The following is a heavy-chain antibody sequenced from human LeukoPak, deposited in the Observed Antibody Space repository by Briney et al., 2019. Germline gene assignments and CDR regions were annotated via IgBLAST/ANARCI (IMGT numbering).Heavy chain of an antibody. V-gene: IGHV3-21*01. CDR3: ASTTMISYYYYAMDV. Sequence: GGSLRLSCAASGFTFTSYSINWVRQAPGKGLEWVSSISSSSTYIYYADSVKGRFTISRDNAKNTLYLHLNSLRAEDTAEYYCASTTMISYYYYAMDVWGQGTTVTVSS. CDR1: GFTFTSYS. CDR2: ISSSSTYI. J-gene: IGHJ6*02. D-gene: IGHD3-22*01.